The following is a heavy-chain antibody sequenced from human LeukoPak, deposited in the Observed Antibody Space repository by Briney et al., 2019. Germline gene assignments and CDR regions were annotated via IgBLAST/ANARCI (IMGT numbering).Heavy chain of an antibody. CDR2: ISGSGGST. Sequence: GGSLRLPCAASGFTFSSYAMSWVRQAPGKGLEWVSAISGSGGSTYYADSVKGRFTISRDNSKNTLYLQMNSLRAEDTAVYYCAKGDLDVTMIVVVNSPSDYWGQGTLVTVSS. CDR3: AKGDLDVTMIVVVNSPSDY. D-gene: IGHD3-22*01. V-gene: IGHV3-23*01. CDR1: GFTFSSYA. J-gene: IGHJ4*02.